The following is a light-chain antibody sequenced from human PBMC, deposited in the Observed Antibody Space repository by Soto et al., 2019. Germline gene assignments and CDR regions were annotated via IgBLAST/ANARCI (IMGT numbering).Light chain of an antibody. J-gene: IGLJ2*01. V-gene: IGLV1-40*01. CDR1: SSNIGAGYG. Sequence: QSVLTQPPSVSGAPGQRVTISCTGSSSNIGAGYGVHWYQQLPGTAPKLLVHGNTDRPSGVPDRFSGSKSGTSASLAITGLQAEDEADYYCQSYDSSLSGWLFGGGTKLTVL. CDR3: QSYDSSLSGWL. CDR2: GNT.